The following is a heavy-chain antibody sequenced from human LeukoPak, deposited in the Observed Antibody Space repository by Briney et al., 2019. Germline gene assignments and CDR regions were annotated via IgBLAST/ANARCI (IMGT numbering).Heavy chain of an antibody. V-gene: IGHV3-23*01. CDR2: ISGSGGST. CDR3: ARLRFLEWLSLDFDY. Sequence: GGSLRLSCAASGFTFSSYAMSWVRQAPGKGLEWVSAISGSGGSTYYADSVKGRFTISRDNSKNTLYLQMNSLRAEDTAVYYCARLRFLEWLSLDFDYWGQGTLVTVSS. CDR1: GFTFSSYA. J-gene: IGHJ4*02. D-gene: IGHD3-3*01.